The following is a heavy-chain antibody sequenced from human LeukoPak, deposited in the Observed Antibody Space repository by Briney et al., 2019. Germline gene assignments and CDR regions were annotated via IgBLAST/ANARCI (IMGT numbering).Heavy chain of an antibody. CDR3: ASWTYYYDSSGYY. D-gene: IGHD3-22*01. CDR1: GFTVSSNY. J-gene: IGHJ4*02. CDR2: IYSGGST. Sequence: PGGSLRLSCAASGFTVSSNYMSWVRQAPGKGLEWVSVIYSGGSTYYADSVKGRFTIPRDNSRNTLYLQMNSLRAEDTAVYYCASWTYYYDSSGYYWGQGTLVTVSS. V-gene: IGHV3-53*01.